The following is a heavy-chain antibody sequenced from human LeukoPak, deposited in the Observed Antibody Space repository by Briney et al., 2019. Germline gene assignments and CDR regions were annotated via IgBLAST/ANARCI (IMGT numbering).Heavy chain of an antibody. J-gene: IGHJ1*01. D-gene: IGHD3-16*01. CDR3: AKDDDWGRFNH. CDR1: GFTFSSYS. V-gene: IGHV3-21*04. Sequence: GGSLRLSCAASGFTFSSYSMNWVRQAPGKGLEWVSSISSSSSYIYYTDSVKGRFTISRDNFKNTVSLQLNSLRAEDTAMYYCAKDDDWGRFNHWGQGTLVTVPS. CDR2: ISSSSSYI.